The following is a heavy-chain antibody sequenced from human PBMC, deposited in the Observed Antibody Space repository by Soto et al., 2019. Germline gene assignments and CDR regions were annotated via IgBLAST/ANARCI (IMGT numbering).Heavy chain of an antibody. Sequence: QVQLQESGPGLVKPSQTLSLTCAVSGASISSGGYYWAWIRQHPGKGLEWIGYIYYSGHTYYNPSLKSRLTISVDTSKNQFSLNLTSVTAADTAVYYCARCVGAAAYFDYGGQGTLVTVSS. CDR1: GASISSGGYY. V-gene: IGHV4-31*11. CDR2: IYYSGHT. J-gene: IGHJ4*02. CDR3: ARCVGAAAYFDY. D-gene: IGHD6-13*01.